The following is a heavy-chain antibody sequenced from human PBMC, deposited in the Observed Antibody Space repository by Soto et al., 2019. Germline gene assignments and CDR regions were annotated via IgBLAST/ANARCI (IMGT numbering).Heavy chain of an antibody. J-gene: IGHJ3*02. CDR1: GFTFSSYA. CDR3: AKDGITMVRGVMPDAFDI. V-gene: IGHV3-23*01. D-gene: IGHD3-10*01. Sequence: GGSLRLSCAASGFTFSSYAMSWVRQAPGKGLEWVSAISGSGGSTYYADSVKGRFTISRDNSKNTLYLQMNSLRAEDTAVYYCAKDGITMVRGVMPDAFDIWGQGTMVTVSS. CDR2: ISGSGGST.